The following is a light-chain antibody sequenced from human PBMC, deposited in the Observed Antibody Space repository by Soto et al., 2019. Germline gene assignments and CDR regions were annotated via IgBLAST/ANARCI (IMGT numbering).Light chain of an antibody. Sequence: DIQMTQSPSTLSASVGDRVTITCRASQSISTYLAWYQQKPGKAPNLLIYKASSLESGVPSRFSGSGSGTEFTLTISSLQPDDFAPYYCQQYNTLWTFGQGTKVEIK. CDR3: QQYNTLWT. J-gene: IGKJ1*01. V-gene: IGKV1-5*03. CDR2: KAS. CDR1: QSISTY.